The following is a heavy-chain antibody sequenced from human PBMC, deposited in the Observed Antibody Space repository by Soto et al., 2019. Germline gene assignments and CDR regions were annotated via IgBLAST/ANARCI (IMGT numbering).Heavy chain of an antibody. J-gene: IGHJ3*01. CDR2: IYNSGNT. Sequence: QVQLQESGPGLLKPSQTLSLTCTVSGGSVSSGGYYWSWLRQHPGKGLEWIGFIYNSGNTDYNPSLKSRVTISVDTSKNQFSLKLSSVTAADTAVYYCASPYYGDYAFDFWGQGTLVTVSS. D-gene: IGHD4-17*01. CDR1: GGSVSSGGYY. V-gene: IGHV4-31*03. CDR3: ASPYYGDYAFDF.